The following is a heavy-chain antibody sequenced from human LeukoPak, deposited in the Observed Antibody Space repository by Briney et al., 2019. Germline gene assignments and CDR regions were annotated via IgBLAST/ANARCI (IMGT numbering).Heavy chain of an antibody. CDR3: ARGPIAQGYCSSTSCYNDAFDI. D-gene: IGHD2-2*02. V-gene: IGHV1-2*02. Sequence: ASVKVSCKASGYTFTGYYMHWVRQAPGQGLEWMGWINPNSGDTNYAQKFQGRVTMTRDTSISTAYMELSRLRSDDTAVYYCARGPIAQGYCSSTSCYNDAFDIWGQGTMVTVSS. J-gene: IGHJ3*02. CDR1: GYTFTGYY. CDR2: INPNSGDT.